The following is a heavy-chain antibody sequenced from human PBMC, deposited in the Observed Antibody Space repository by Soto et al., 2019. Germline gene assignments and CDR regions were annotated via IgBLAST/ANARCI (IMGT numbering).Heavy chain of an antibody. D-gene: IGHD5-18*01. CDR1: GGSITGYY. CDR3: ARGGMDTSMVTNWFDP. V-gene: IGHV4-59*01. J-gene: IGHJ5*02. Sequence: PSETLSLTCTVSGGSITGYYWTWIRQPPGKGLECIGYIYSSGITNYSPYLKSRVTMSVDTFNNQLSLKLRSVTAADTAIYYCARGGMDTSMVTNWFDPWGQGTLVTVSS. CDR2: IYSSGIT.